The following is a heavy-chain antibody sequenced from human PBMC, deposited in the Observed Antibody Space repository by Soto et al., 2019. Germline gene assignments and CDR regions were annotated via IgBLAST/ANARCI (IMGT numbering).Heavy chain of an antibody. CDR1: GGSISGYY. CDR2: LHASGST. J-gene: IGHJ4*02. D-gene: IGHD2-15*01. V-gene: IGHV4-4*07. CDR3: ARDGRGVGAAHFDY. Sequence: LSLTCTVSGGSISGYYWSWIRQPAGKGLEWIGRLHASGSTNYNPSLKSRVTMSVDTSKNQFSLKLGSVTAADTAVYYCARDGRGVGAAHFDYWGQGTLVTVSS.